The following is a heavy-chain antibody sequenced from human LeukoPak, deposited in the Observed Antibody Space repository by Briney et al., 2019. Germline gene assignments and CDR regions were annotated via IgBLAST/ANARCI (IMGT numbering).Heavy chain of an antibody. V-gene: IGHV3-23*01. J-gene: IGHJ4*02. CDR2: ISCSSSYI. Sequence: PGGSLRLSCAASGFTFSSYAMSWVRQAPGKGLEWVSSISCSSSYIYYADSVKGRFTILRDDSANTVYLQMNSLRAEDTAIFYCANHYGGGQGALVTVSS. D-gene: IGHD3-16*01. CDR1: GFTFSSYA. CDR3: ANHYG.